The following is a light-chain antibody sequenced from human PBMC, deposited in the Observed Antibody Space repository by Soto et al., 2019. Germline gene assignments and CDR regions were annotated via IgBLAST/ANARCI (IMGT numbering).Light chain of an antibody. J-gene: IGKJ1*01. CDR2: DAS. CDR1: QSVSSY. Sequence: DIVLTQSTATLYLSDGERAPLSCRASQSVSSYLAWYQQKPGQAPRLLIYDASNRATGIPARFSGSGSGTDFTLTISSLEPEDFAVYYCQQYRTFGQGTKVDI. CDR3: QQYRT. V-gene: IGKV3-11*01.